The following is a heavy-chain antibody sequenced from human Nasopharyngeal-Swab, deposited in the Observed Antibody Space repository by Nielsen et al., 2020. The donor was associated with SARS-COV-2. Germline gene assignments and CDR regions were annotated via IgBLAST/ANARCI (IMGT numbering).Heavy chain of an antibody. V-gene: IGHV1-69*04. CDR1: GGTFSSYA. CDR3: ARESPPDWYFDL. J-gene: IGHJ2*01. CDR2: IIPILGIA. Sequence: SVKVSCKASGGTFSSYAISWVRQAPGQGLEWMGRIIPILGIANYAQKFQGRVTITADKSTSTAYMELSSLRSEDTAVYYCARESPPDWYFDLWGRGTLVTVSS.